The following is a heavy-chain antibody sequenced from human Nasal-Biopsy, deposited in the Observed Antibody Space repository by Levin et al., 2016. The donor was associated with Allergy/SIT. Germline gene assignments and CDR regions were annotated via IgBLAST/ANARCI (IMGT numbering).Heavy chain of an antibody. CDR1: GFPFSGYS. V-gene: IGHV3-23*01. J-gene: IGHJ4*02. D-gene: IGHD3-10*01. CDR2: ISGSGAVT. Sequence: GESLKISCLASGFPFSGYSMSWVRQAPGKGLEWVSVISGSGAVTYYADAVKGRFTISRDNSKTTLYLQMNSLRAEDTAVYYCAKRRNFDDGWASDFDNWGLGTLVTVSS. CDR3: AKRRNFDDGWASDFDN.